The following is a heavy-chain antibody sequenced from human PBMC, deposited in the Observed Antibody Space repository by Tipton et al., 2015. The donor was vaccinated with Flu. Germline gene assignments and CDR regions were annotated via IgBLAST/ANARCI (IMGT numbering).Heavy chain of an antibody. V-gene: IGHV4-4*07. J-gene: IGHJ4*02. Sequence: TLSLTCTVSGGSISSYYWSWIRQPAGKGLEWIGRIYTSGSTNYNPSLKSRVTMSVDTSKNQFSLKLSSVTAADTAVYYCARDSWTRNSSGYPYWGQGTLVTVSS. CDR2: IYTSGST. CDR3: ARDSWTRNSSGYPY. D-gene: IGHD3-22*01. CDR1: GGSISSYY.